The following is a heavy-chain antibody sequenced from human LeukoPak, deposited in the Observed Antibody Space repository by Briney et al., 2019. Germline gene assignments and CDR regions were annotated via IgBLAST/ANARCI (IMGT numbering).Heavy chain of an antibody. D-gene: IGHD2-2*01. Sequence: ASVKVSCKASGYTFTGYYMHWVRQAPGQGLEWMGWINPNSGGTNYAQKFQGRVTMTRDTSISTAYMELSRLRSDDTAAYYCARDRCSSTSCYFGNWFDPWGQGTLVTVSS. CDR3: ARDRCSSTSCYFGNWFDP. CDR2: INPNSGGT. CDR1: GYTFTGYY. J-gene: IGHJ5*02. V-gene: IGHV1-2*02.